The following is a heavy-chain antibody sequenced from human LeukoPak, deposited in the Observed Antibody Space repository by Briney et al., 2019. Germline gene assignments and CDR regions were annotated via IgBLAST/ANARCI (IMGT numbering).Heavy chain of an antibody. J-gene: IGHJ4*02. CDR1: GYTFTSYG. D-gene: IGHD3-10*01. V-gene: IGHV1-18*01. Sequence: GASVKVSCKASGYTFTSYGISWVRQAPGQGLEWMGWISAYNGNTNYAQKLQGRVTMTADTSTSTAYMELRSLRSDDTAVYYCARDQRVISYYGSGIPILDYWGQGTLVTVSS. CDR3: ARDQRVISYYGSGIPILDY. CDR2: ISAYNGNT.